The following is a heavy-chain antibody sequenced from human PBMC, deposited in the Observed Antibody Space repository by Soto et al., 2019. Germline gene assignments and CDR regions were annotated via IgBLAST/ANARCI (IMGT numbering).Heavy chain of an antibody. CDR3: ARRPDFRDHGWFDP. Sequence: SETLSLTCTVSGGSIISTFYYWGWLRQPPGRGLEWIANIHYSGETHYSPSLRSRVAISVDTSKSQFSLTLNSVTAADTAVYYCARRPDFRDHGWFDPWGQGILVTVSS. V-gene: IGHV4-39*01. CDR1: GGSIISTFYY. D-gene: IGHD4-17*01. CDR2: IHYSGET. J-gene: IGHJ5*02.